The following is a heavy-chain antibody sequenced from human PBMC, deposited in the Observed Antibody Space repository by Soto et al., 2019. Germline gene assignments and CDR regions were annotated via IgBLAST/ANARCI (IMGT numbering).Heavy chain of an antibody. Sequence: PSETLSLTCTVSCVSIKHYYWTCIRQPPGKGLEWMGYIYYSGTTTNYNPSLKSRVTLSVDTSRNQFSLKLSSVTAADTAVYYCARLGGSYAVPHFDYWGQGTLVTVS. CDR3: ARLGGSYAVPHFDY. CDR1: CVSIKHYY. V-gene: IGHV4-59*08. CDR2: IYYSGTT. D-gene: IGHD1-26*01. J-gene: IGHJ4*02.